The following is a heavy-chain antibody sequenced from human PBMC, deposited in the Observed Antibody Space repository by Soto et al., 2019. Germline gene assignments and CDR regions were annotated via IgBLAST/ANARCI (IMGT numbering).Heavy chain of an antibody. D-gene: IGHD3-22*01. CDR2: FDPEDGET. V-gene: IGHV1-24*01. CDR3: ATDHYYDSSGYYSNVY. CDR1: GYTLTELS. Sequence: ASVKVSCKVSGYTLTELSMHWVRQAPGKGLEWMGGFDPEDGETIYAQKFQGRVTMTEDTSTDTAYMELSSLRSEDTAVYYCATDHYYDSSGYYSNVYWGQGTLVTVSS. J-gene: IGHJ4*02.